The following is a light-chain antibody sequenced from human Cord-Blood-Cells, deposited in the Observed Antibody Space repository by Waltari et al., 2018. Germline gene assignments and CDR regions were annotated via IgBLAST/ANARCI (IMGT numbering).Light chain of an antibody. CDR1: SSAVGGYNY. J-gene: IGLJ2*01. CDR2: EFS. V-gene: IGLV2-11*01. Sequence: QSPLTQPRSVSGSPGQAVTISCTAPSSAVGGYNYISRYQHHQGKAPKLMIYEFSKRPSGVPDRFSGSKSGNTASLTISGLQAEDEADYYCCSYAGSYTVVFGGGTKLTVL. CDR3: CSYAGSYTVV.